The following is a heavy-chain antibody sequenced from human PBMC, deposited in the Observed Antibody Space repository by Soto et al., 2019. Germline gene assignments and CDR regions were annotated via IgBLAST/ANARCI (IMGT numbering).Heavy chain of an antibody. Sequence: EVQLLESGGDLIQPGGSLRLSCAASGITFSSYAMRWVRQAPGKGLEWGSAISDSGDKTYYADSVKGRFTISRDNPKNTLYLQMHSLRAEDTAVYYCAKPPFVGAEYYYYAMDVWGQGTTVTVSS. CDR1: GITFSSYA. V-gene: IGHV3-23*01. J-gene: IGHJ6*02. CDR3: AKPPFVGAEYYYYAMDV. CDR2: ISDSGDKT. D-gene: IGHD2-15*01.